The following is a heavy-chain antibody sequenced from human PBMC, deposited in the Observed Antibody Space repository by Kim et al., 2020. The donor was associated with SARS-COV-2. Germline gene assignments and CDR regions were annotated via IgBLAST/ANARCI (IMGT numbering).Heavy chain of an antibody. CDR1: GFTFSSYG. V-gene: IGHV3-33*01. CDR3: ARGPLLRFLGGSTKNYYYYGMDV. CDR2: IWYDGSNK. Sequence: GGSLRLSCAASGFTFSSYGMHWVRQASGKGLEWVAVIWYDGSNKYYADSVKGRFTISRDNSKNTLYLQMNSLRAEDTAVYYCARGPLLRFLGGSTKNYYYYGMDVWGQGTTVTVSS. J-gene: IGHJ6*02. D-gene: IGHD3-3*01.